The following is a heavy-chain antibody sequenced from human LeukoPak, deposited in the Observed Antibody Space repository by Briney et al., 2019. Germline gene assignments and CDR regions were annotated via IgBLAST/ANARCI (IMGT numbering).Heavy chain of an antibody. D-gene: IGHD3-10*01. V-gene: IGHV4-61*02. J-gene: IGHJ5*02. CDR2: IYTSGST. CDR1: GGSINSDSYF. Sequence: PSETLSLTCTVSGGSINSDSYFWSWIRQPAGKGLEWIGRIYTSGSTNYNPSLNSRVTISVDTSKNQFSLKLSSVTAADTAVYYCVRGWFGEMSNTNWFDPWGQGTLVTVSS. CDR3: VRGWFGEMSNTNWFDP.